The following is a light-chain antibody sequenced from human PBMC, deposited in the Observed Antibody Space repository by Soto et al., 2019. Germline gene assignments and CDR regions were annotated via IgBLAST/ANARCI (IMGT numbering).Light chain of an antibody. CDR3: SSYTSSSTV. CDR2: DVS. J-gene: IGLJ1*01. V-gene: IGLV2-14*01. Sequence: QSVLTQPASVSGSPGQSITISCTGTSSDVGGYNYVSWYQQHPGKAPKLMIYDVSNRPSGVSNRFSGSKSGNTASLTISGLQAEDEADYYCSSYTSSSTVFGTGTKLTVI. CDR1: SSDVGGYNY.